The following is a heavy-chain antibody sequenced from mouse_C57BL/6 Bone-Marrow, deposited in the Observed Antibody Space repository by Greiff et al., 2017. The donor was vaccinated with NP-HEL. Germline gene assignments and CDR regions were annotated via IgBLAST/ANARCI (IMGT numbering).Heavy chain of an antibody. CDR1: GYSFTGYF. D-gene: IGHD1-1*01. CDR2: INPYNGDT. J-gene: IGHJ1*03. Sequence: VQLQQSGPELVKPGDSVKISCKASGYSFTGYFMNWVMQSHGKSLEWIGRINPYNGDTFYNQKFKGKATLTVDKSSSTAHMELRSLTSEDSAVYYCARQEDYYGSSPYWYFDVWGTGTTVTVSS. CDR3: ARQEDYYGSSPYWYFDV. V-gene: IGHV1-20*01.